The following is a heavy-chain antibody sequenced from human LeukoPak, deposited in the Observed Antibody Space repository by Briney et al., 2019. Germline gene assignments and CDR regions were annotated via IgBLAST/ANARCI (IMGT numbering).Heavy chain of an antibody. V-gene: IGHV3-13*01. CDR3: ARAWYSSGWLNDY. Sequence: GGSLRLSCAASGFTFSSYDMHWVRQATGKGLEWVSAIGTAGDTYYPGSVKGRFTISRENAKNSLYLQMNSLRAGDTAVYYCARAWYSSGWLNDYWGQGTLVTVSS. CDR2: IGTAGDT. CDR1: GFTFSSYD. D-gene: IGHD6-19*01. J-gene: IGHJ4*02.